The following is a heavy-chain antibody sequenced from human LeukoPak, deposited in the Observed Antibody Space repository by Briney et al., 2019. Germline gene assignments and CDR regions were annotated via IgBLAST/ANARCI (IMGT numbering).Heavy chain of an antibody. CDR3: ARQFVVVPAAIDQNWFDP. CDR2: IYPGGSDT. D-gene: IGHD2-2*02. Sequence: GESLKISCKGSGYSFTIYWIGWVRQMPGKGLEWMGSIYPGGSDTRYSPSFQGQATISADKSISTAYLQWSSLKASDTAMYYCARQFVVVPAAIDQNWFDPWGQGTLVTVSS. V-gene: IGHV5-51*01. J-gene: IGHJ5*02. CDR1: GYSFTIYW.